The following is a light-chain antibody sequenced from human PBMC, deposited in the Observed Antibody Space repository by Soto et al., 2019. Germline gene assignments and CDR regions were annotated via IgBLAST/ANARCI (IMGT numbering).Light chain of an antibody. Sequence: SYVLTQPPSVSVAPGQTARITCEGNNIGTKSVHWYQEKPGQAPLLFVYDDSDRPSGITERFSGSNSENTATLTISRVAAGDEADYYCQVWNSDADHPGVFGGGTKLTVL. J-gene: IGLJ3*02. V-gene: IGLV3-21*02. CDR2: DDS. CDR3: QVWNSDADHPGV. CDR1: NIGTKS.